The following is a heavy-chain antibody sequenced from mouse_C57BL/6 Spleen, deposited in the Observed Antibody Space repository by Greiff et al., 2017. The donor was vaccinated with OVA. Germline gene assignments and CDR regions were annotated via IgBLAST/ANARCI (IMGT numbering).Heavy chain of an antibody. V-gene: IGHV1-82*01. D-gene: IGHD2-5*01. J-gene: IGHJ2*01. CDR2: IYPGDGDT. CDR1: GYAFSSSW. Sequence: QVQLQQSGPELVKPGASVKISCKASGYAFSSSWMNWVKQRPGKGLEWIGRIYPGDGDTNYNGKFKGKATLTADKSSSTAYMQLSSLTSEDSAVYFCARKGAYYSNYDYFDYWGQGTTLTVSS. CDR3: ARKGAYYSNYDYFDY.